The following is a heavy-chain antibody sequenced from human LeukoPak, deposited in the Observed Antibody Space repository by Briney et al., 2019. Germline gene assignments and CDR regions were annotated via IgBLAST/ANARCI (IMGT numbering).Heavy chain of an antibody. CDR1: GGSFSGFY. D-gene: IGHD4/OR15-4a*01. J-gene: IGHJ4*02. CDR3: ARTRGATSYPFDH. V-gene: IGHV4-34*01. CDR2: INQRGSP. Sequence: SETLSLTCAVYGGSFSGFYWSWIRHPPEKVLEWIGEINQRGSPNYHPSLKTRVTISVDTSKNQFSLRLRSVTAADTAVYYCARTRGATSYPFDHWGQGTLVTVSS.